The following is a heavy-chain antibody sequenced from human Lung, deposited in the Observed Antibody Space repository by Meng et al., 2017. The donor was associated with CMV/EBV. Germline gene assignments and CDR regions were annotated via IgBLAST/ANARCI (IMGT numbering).Heavy chain of an antibody. J-gene: IGHJ4*02. CDR3: ARDLQRWLQSGAFDY. Sequence: ESLKISCTVSGDSISSGYYWGWIRQPPGKGLEWLGTIYQNGATYYNPSLRGRVTISVDTSKNQFSLGLTSVTAADTAVYYCARDLQRWLQSGAFDYWGQRTLVTVSS. CDR1: GDSISSGYY. CDR2: IYQNGAT. V-gene: IGHV4-38-2*02. D-gene: IGHD5-24*01.